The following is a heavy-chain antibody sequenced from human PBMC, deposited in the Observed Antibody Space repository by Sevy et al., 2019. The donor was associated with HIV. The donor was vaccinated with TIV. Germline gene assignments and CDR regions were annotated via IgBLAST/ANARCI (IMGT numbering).Heavy chain of an antibody. CDR2: IIPIFGTA. CDR3: ARCYGSGSLCYYMDV. CDR1: GGTFSSYA. J-gene: IGHJ6*03. D-gene: IGHD3-10*01. V-gene: IGHV1-69*06. Sequence: ASVKVSCKASGGTFSSYAISWVRQAPGQGLEWMGGIIPIFGTANYAQKFQGRVTITADKSTSTAYMEPSSLRSEDTAVYYCARCYGSGSLCYYMDVWGKGTTVTVSS.